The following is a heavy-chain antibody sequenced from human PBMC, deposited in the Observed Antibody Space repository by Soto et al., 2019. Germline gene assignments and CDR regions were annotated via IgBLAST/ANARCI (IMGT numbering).Heavy chain of an antibody. CDR2: IYSSGST. Sequence: PSETLSLTCTVSGGSISSYYWSWIRQPPGKGLLWIGYIYSSGSTNYTPSLKSRVTISADTSKNQFSLKLSSVTAADTAVYYCARGYYDFWSGPYYFDYWGQGTLVAVSS. V-gene: IGHV4-59*01. CDR1: GGSISSYY. D-gene: IGHD3-3*01. CDR3: ARGYYDFWSGPYYFDY. J-gene: IGHJ4*02.